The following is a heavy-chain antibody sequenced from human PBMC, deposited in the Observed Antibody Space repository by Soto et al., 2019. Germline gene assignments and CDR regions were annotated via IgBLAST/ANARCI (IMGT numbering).Heavy chain of an antibody. V-gene: IGHV3-74*01. D-gene: IGHD3-9*01. CDR3: AREYYGLLTGYYNDH. J-gene: IGHJ4*02. Sequence: EVQLVESGGDSVQPGGSLRLSCAASGFPFSSYWMHWFRHTPGKGLEWVSRISGDGTTIYYADSVTGRFTVSRDNAKNILALQMSGLGAEDTAGYYCAREYYGLLTGYYNDHWGQGTLVSVSS. CDR1: GFPFSSYW. CDR2: ISGDGTTI.